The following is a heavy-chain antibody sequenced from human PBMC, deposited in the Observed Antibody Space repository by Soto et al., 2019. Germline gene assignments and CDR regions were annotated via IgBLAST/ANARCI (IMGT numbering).Heavy chain of an antibody. Sequence: GGSLRLSCAASGFTFSSYEMNWVRQAPGKGLEWVSYISSSGSTIYYADSVKGRFTISRDNAKNSLYPQMNSLRAEDTAVYYCAREIQLCLDYWGQGTLVTVSS. J-gene: IGHJ4*02. V-gene: IGHV3-48*03. CDR2: ISSSGSTI. CDR1: GFTFSSYE. D-gene: IGHD5-18*01. CDR3: AREIQLCLDY.